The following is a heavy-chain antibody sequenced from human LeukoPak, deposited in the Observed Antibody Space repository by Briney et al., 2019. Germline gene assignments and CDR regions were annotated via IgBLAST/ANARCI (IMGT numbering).Heavy chain of an antibody. CDR3: ATRSPQDY. CDR1: GGSFSGYY. V-gene: IGHV4-34*01. Sequence: PSETLSLTCAVYGGSFSGYYWSWIRQPPGKGLEWIGEINHSGSTNYNPSLKSRVTISVDTSKNQFSLKLSSVTAADTAVYYCATRSPQDYWGQETLVTVSS. J-gene: IGHJ4*02. D-gene: IGHD1-14*01. CDR2: INHSGST.